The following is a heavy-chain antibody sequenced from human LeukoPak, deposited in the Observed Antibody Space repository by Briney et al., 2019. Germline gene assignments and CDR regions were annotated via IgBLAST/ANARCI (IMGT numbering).Heavy chain of an antibody. Sequence: ASVKVSCKVSGYTLTELSMHWVRQAPGKGLEWMGGFDPEDGETIYAQKFQGRVTMTEDTSTDTAYMELSSLRAEDTALYYCVRDRDSTGYYDYWGQGTLVTVSS. CDR2: FDPEDGET. CDR3: VRDRDSTGYYDY. D-gene: IGHD3-22*01. V-gene: IGHV1-24*01. CDR1: GYTLTELS. J-gene: IGHJ4*02.